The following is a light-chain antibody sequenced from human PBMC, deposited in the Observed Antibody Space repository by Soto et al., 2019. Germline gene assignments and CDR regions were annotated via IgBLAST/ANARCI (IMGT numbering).Light chain of an antibody. CDR1: QGIGAT. CDR2: DTS. CDR3: QQRNVWPPIT. V-gene: IGKV3-15*01. J-gene: IGKJ5*01. Sequence: VVKTQSQATLCVSPGARATSSWRASQGIGATLAWYQHKPGQTPRLLIYDTSTRATGVPARFSGSGSGTEFTLTINNLEPEDFAVYYCQQRNVWPPITFGQGTRLEI.